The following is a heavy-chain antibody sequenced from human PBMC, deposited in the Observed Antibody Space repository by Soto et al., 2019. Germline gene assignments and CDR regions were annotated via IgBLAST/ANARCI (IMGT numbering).Heavy chain of an antibody. V-gene: IGHV4-30-4*01. CDR1: GASISSGDYY. CDR2: IYYSGST. CDR3: ARVGVYDSSGYYFVYYFDY. J-gene: IGHJ4*02. D-gene: IGHD3-22*01. Sequence: PSETLSLTCTVSGASISSGDYYWSWIRQPPGKGLEWIGYIYYSGSTYYNPSLKSRVTISVDTSKNQFSLKLSSVTAADTAVYYCARVGVYDSSGYYFVYYFDYWGQGTLVTVS.